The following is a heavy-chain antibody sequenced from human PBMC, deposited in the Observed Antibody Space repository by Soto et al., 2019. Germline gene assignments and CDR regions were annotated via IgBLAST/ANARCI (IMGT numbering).Heavy chain of an antibody. CDR2: IIPIFGTA. J-gene: IGHJ6*02. Sequence: SVKVSCKASGGTFSSYAISWVRQAPGQGLEWMGGIIPIFGTANYAQKFQGRVTITADESTSTAYMELSSLRSEDTAVYYCAREGSSPGPYYYYYGMDVWGQGTTVTVSS. D-gene: IGHD6-13*01. CDR1: GGTFSSYA. CDR3: AREGSSPGPYYYYYGMDV. V-gene: IGHV1-69*13.